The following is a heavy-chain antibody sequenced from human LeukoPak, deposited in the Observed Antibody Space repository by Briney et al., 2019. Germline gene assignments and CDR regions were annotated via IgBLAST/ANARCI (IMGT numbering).Heavy chain of an antibody. CDR3: AKLYSGYDLSDY. Sequence: GGSLRLSCAASGFTFSSYGLSWVRQAPGKGLEWVSAISASGDNTYYADSVKGRFTISRDNSKNTLYLLMNSLRAEDTAVYYCAKLYSGYDLSDYWGQGTLVTVSS. V-gene: IGHV3-23*01. CDR1: GFTFSSYG. CDR2: ISASGDNT. J-gene: IGHJ4*02. D-gene: IGHD5-12*01.